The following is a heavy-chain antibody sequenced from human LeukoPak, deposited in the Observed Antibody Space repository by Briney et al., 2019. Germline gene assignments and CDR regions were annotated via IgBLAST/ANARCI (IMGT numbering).Heavy chain of an antibody. CDR1: GYSISSGYY. J-gene: IGHJ4*02. D-gene: IGHD2-15*01. V-gene: IGHV4-38-2*02. CDR3: AREGGYCSGGSCHRHFDY. Sequence: PSETLSLTCAVSGYSISSGYYWGWIRQPPGKGLEWIGSIYHSGGTYYNPSLKSRVTISVDTSKNQFSLKLSSVTAADTAVYYCAREGGYCSGGSCHRHFDYWGQGTLVTVSS. CDR2: IYHSGGT.